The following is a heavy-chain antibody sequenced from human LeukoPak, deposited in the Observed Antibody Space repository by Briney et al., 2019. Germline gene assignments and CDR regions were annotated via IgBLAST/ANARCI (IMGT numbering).Heavy chain of an antibody. J-gene: IGHJ6*03. V-gene: IGHV1-69*05. CDR1: GGTFSSYA. CDR3: AATMVRGVMDYYYYYYMDV. Sequence: SVKVSCKASGGTFSSYAISWVRQAPGQGLEWMGGIIPIFGTANYAQKFQGRVTITTDESTSTAYMELSSLRSEDTAVYYCAATMVRGVMDYYYYYYMDVWGKGTTVTVSS. D-gene: IGHD3-10*01. CDR2: IIPIFGTA.